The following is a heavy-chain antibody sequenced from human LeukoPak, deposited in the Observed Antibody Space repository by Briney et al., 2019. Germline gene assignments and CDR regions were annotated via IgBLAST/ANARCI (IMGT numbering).Heavy chain of an antibody. CDR2: IYHSGST. CDR3: ASYSGYDSLFDY. J-gene: IGHJ4*02. V-gene: IGHV4-38-2*02. CDR1: GYSISSGYY. D-gene: IGHD5-12*01. Sequence: KPSETLSLTCTVSGYSISSGYYWGWIRQPPGKGLEWIGNIYHSGSTYYNPSLKSRVTISVDTSKNQFSLKLSSVTAADTAVYYCASYSGYDSLFDYWGQGTLVTVSS.